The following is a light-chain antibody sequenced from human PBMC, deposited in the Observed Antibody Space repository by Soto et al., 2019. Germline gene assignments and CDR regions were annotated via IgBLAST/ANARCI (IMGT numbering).Light chain of an antibody. Sequence: DIQMTQSPSTLSASVGDRVTITCRASQSISSWLAWYQQKPGKAPKLLIYKASSLESGVPSGFSGSGSGTEFTLTISSLQPDDFATYYCQQYNSYWGTFGQGTKLEIK. CDR1: QSISSW. CDR3: QQYNSYWGT. J-gene: IGKJ2*01. V-gene: IGKV1-5*03. CDR2: KAS.